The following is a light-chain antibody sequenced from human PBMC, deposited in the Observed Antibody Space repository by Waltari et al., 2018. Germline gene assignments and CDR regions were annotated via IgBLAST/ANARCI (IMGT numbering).Light chain of an antibody. CDR1: SSDVGAYNY. Sequence: QSALTQPRSVSGSPGQSVTISCTGTSSDVGAYNYVSWYQHHPGKVPKLMISDVSKRSSGVPDRFSGSKSGNTASLSISGLQTDDEADYYCCSHAGSYVIFGGGTNLTVL. CDR3: CSHAGSYVI. V-gene: IGLV2-11*01. CDR2: DVS. J-gene: IGLJ2*01.